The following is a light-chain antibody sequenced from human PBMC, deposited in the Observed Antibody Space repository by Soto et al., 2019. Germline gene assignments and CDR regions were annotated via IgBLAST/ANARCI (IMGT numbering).Light chain of an antibody. V-gene: IGKV3-11*01. CDR3: QQRSNWPPVVFI. J-gene: IGKJ3*01. CDR2: DAS. Sequence: EIVLTQSPATLSLSPGERATLSCRASQSVSSYLAWYQQKPGQAPRLLIYDASNRATGIPARFSGSGSVTVFTVTISSLEPEYFAVYYCQQRSNWPPVVFICGPVTKGDIK. CDR1: QSVSSY.